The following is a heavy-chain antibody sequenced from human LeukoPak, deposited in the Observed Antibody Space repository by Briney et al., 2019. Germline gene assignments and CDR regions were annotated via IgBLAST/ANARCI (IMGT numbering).Heavy chain of an antibody. V-gene: IGHV3-30*18. CDR1: GFTFSSYG. D-gene: IGHD4-17*01. Sequence: PGGSLRLSCAASGFTFSSYGMHWVRQAPGKGLEWVAVISYDGSNKYYADSVKGRFTISRDNSKNTLYLQMNSLRAEDTAVYYCAKDGPESPFARPLYGDYVDYWGQGTLVTVSS. CDR2: ISYDGSNK. CDR3: AKDGPESPFARPLYGDYVDY. J-gene: IGHJ4*02.